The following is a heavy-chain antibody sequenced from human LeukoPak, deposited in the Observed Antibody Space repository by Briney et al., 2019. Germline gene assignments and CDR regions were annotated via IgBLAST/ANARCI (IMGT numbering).Heavy chain of an antibody. CDR3: ARRTGSSGWYDGPYYFDY. J-gene: IGHJ4*02. CDR2: VSHSGNT. CDR1: GGSISSNNW. D-gene: IGHD6-19*01. Sequence: KPSGTLSLTCAVSGGSISSNNWWSWVRQPPGKGLEWIGEVSHSGNTNYNPSLESRVTISVDKSKNHFSLNLISVTAADTAVYYCARRTGSSGWYDGPYYFDYWGQGTLVTVSS. V-gene: IGHV4-4*02.